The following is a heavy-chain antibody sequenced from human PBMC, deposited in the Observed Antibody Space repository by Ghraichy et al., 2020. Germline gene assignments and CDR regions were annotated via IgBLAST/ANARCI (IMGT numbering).Heavy chain of an antibody. CDR3: ARGDSGTVTRNPQFDY. Sequence: SETLSLTCAVYGGSFSGYYWSWIRQPPGKGLEWIGEINHSGSTNYNPSLKSRVTISVDTSKNQFSLKLSSVTAADTAVYYCARGDSGTVTRNPQFDYWGQGTLVTVSS. V-gene: IGHV4-34*01. D-gene: IGHD4-17*01. CDR1: GGSFSGYY. CDR2: INHSGST. J-gene: IGHJ4*02.